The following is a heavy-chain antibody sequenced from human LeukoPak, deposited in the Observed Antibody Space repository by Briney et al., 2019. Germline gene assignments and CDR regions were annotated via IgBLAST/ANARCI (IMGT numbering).Heavy chain of an antibody. CDR1: GFTVSSNY. D-gene: IGHD6-19*01. J-gene: IGHJ4*02. V-gene: IGHV3-53*04. CDR2: IYSGGST. Sequence: GGSLRLSCAASGFTVSSNYMSWVRQAPGKGLEWVSVIYSGGSTYYADSVKGRFTISRHNSKNTLYLQMNNLRTEDTAVYYCARGKKWLRDYWGQGTLVTVSS. CDR3: ARGKKWLRDY.